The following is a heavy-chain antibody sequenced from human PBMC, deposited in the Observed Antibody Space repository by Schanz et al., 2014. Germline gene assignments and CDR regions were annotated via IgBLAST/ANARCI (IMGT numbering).Heavy chain of an antibody. D-gene: IGHD1-7*01. CDR1: GYTFINSD. J-gene: IGHJ4*02. V-gene: IGHV1-8*02. CDR3: ARELRLEYYFDY. Sequence: QVPLVQSGAEVKNPGASVKVSCKASGYTFINSDINWLRQAAGQGLEWMGWMNPKSGNTGYAQKFQVRVTMSRTTSISTAYMELSRLRPDDTAVYYCARELRLEYYFDYWGQGTQVTVSS. CDR2: MNPKSGNT.